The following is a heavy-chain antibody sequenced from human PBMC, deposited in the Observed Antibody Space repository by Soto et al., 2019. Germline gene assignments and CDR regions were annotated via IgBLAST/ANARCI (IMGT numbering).Heavy chain of an antibody. Sequence: QVQLVESGGGVVQPGRSLRLSCAASGFTFSSYGMHWVRQAPGKGLEWVAVIWHDGSNKYYADSVKGRFTIYRDNSKNTVYLQMISLRVEDTAVYYCAIGEWLVHYPIDHWGQRTLVTVSS. D-gene: IGHD6-19*01. CDR1: GFTFSSYG. CDR2: IWHDGSNK. CDR3: AIGEWLVHYPIDH. V-gene: IGHV3-33*01. J-gene: IGHJ4*02.